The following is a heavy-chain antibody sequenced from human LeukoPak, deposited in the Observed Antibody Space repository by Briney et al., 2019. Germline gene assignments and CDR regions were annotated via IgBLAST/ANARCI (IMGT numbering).Heavy chain of an antibody. J-gene: IGHJ6*04. CDR2: ISSSSSYI. CDR1: GFTFSSYS. V-gene: IGHV3-21*01. D-gene: IGHD3-10*01. Sequence: PGGSLRLSCAASGFTFSSYSMNWVRQAPGKGLEWVSSISSSSSYIYYADSVKGRFTISRDNAKNSLYLQMNSLRAEDTAVCYCARASYGSGSYYNDYYYYGMDVWGKGTTVTVSS. CDR3: ARASYGSGSYYNDYYYYGMDV.